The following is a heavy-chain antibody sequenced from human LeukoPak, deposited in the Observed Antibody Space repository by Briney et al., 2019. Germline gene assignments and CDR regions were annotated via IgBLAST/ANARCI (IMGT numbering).Heavy chain of an antibody. Sequence: GGSLRLSCAASGFTFSSYAMSWVHQAPGKGLEWVSAISGSGGSTYYADSVKGRFTISRDNSKNTLYLQMNSLRAEDTAVYYCAKGAAAGLYYYGMDVWGKGTTVTVSS. V-gene: IGHV3-23*01. D-gene: IGHD6-13*01. CDR3: AKGAAAGLYYYGMDV. CDR2: ISGSGGST. J-gene: IGHJ6*04. CDR1: GFTFSSYA.